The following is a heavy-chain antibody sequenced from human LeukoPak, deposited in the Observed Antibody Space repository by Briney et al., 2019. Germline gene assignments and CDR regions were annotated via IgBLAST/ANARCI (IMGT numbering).Heavy chain of an antibody. D-gene: IGHD3-16*01. J-gene: IGHJ4*02. Sequence: PGGSLRLSCAPSGFTFSSYWMSWVRQAPGKGLEWVANIKQDGSEKYYVDSVKGRFTISRDNAKNSLYLQMNSLRAEDTALYYCASGRQLGYWGQGTLVTVSS. CDR3: ASGRQLGY. CDR1: GFTFSSYW. CDR2: IKQDGSEK. V-gene: IGHV3-7*01.